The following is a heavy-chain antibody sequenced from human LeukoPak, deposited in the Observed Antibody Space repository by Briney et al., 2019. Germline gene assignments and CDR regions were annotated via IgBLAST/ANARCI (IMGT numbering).Heavy chain of an antibody. D-gene: IGHD3-22*01. CDR2: IYYSGST. Sequence: SETLSLTCTVPGYSISSGYYWGWIRQPPGKGLEWIGYIYYSGSTNYNPSLKSRVTISVDTSKNQFSLKLSSVTAADTAVYYCARGRHYYDSSGYYYGPLFDYWGQGTLVTVSS. CDR1: GYSISSGYY. V-gene: IGHV4-38-2*02. CDR3: ARGRHYYDSSGYYYGPLFDY. J-gene: IGHJ4*02.